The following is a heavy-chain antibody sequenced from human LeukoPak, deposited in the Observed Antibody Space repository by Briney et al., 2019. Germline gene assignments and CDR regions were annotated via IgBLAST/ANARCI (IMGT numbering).Heavy chain of an antibody. CDR3: ARDRSTGDFDY. D-gene: IGHD7-27*01. CDR1: GYTFTSYS. V-gene: IGHV1-8*03. Sequence: PGASVKVSCKASGYTFTSYSVHWVRQAPGQSLEWMGWMNPNSGNTGYAQKFQGRVAITRNTSISTAYMELSSLRSEDTAVYYCARDRSTGDFDYWGQGTLVTVSS. J-gene: IGHJ4*02. CDR2: MNPNSGNT.